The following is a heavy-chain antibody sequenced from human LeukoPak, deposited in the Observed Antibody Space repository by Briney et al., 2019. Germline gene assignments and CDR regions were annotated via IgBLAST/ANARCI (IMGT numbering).Heavy chain of an antibody. J-gene: IGHJ4*02. CDR3: ARVTNHGFLFDY. V-gene: IGHV1-8*01. D-gene: IGHD2-8*01. Sequence: ASVKVSCKASGYTFTSYDINWVRQATGQGLEWMGWMNPNSGNTGYAQKFQGRVTMTRNTFISTAYMELSSLRSEDTAVYYCARVTNHGFLFDYWGQGTLVTVSS. CDR1: GYTFTSYD. CDR2: MNPNSGNT.